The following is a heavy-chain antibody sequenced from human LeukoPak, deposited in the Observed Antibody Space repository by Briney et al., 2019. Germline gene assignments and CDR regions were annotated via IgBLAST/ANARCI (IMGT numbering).Heavy chain of an antibody. V-gene: IGHV4-59*08. J-gene: IGHJ4*02. CDR2: IYYSGST. CDR3: ARLERNLNWNPHVFDY. CDR1: GGSISSYY. D-gene: IGHD1-20*01. Sequence: SETLSLTCTVSGGSISSYYWSWIRQPPGKGLEWIGYIYYSGSTNYNPSLKSRVTISVDTSKNQFSLKLSSVTAADTAVYYCARLERNLNWNPHVFDYWGQGTLVTVSS.